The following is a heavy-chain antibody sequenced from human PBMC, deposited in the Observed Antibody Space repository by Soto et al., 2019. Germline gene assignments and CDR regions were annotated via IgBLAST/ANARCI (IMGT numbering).Heavy chain of an antibody. Sequence: GGSLRLSCAASGFTFSSYAMSWVRQAPGKGLEWVSAISGSGGSTYYADSVKGRFTISRDNSKNTLYLQMNSLRAEDTAVYYCARVRGGSYYYYYGMDVWGQGTTVTVSS. CDR2: ISGSGGST. V-gene: IGHV3-23*01. D-gene: IGHD1-26*01. CDR3: ARVRGGSYYYYYGMDV. J-gene: IGHJ6*02. CDR1: GFTFSSYA.